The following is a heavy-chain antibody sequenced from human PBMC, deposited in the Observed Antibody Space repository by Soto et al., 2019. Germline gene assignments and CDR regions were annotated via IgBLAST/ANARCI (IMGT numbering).Heavy chain of an antibody. V-gene: IGHV6-1*01. CDR3: AGTTSHQWYYMDV. Sequence: PSQTLSLTCAISGDSVSSNSAAWNWIRLSPSRGLEWLARTYYRSRWYNDYAVFVRSRITVNPDTSKNQFPLQLTSVTPEDTAVYYCAGTTSHQWYYMDVWGKGTTVTVSS. CDR1: GDSVSSNSAA. CDR2: TYYRSRWYN. J-gene: IGHJ6*03. D-gene: IGHD1-7*01.